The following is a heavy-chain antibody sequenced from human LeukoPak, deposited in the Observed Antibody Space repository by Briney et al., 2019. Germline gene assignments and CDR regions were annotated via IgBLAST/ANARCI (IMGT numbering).Heavy chain of an antibody. CDR3: ARHPRRLAAAGPNFDY. CDR2: INHSGST. CDR1: GGSFSGYY. Sequence: SETLSLTCAVYGGSFSGYYWSWIRQPPGKGLEWIGEINHSGSTNYNPSLKSRVTISVDTSKNQFSLKLSSVTAADTAVYYCARHPRRLAAAGPNFDYWGQGTLVTVSS. V-gene: IGHV4-34*01. D-gene: IGHD6-13*01. J-gene: IGHJ4*02.